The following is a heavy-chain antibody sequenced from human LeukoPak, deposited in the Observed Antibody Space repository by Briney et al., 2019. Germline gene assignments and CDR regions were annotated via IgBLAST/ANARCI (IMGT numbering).Heavy chain of an antibody. Sequence: SETLSLTCTVSGGSISGYYWSWIRQSPGKGLEWIGYIYYTGSTNYSPSLKSRLTISLDTSKNQSSLKLTSVTAADTAVYYCARHYVFVRGGSSFDYWGQGTLVTVSS. V-gene: IGHV4-59*08. J-gene: IGHJ4*02. D-gene: IGHD3-16*01. CDR2: IYYTGST. CDR3: ARHYVFVRGGSSFDY. CDR1: GGSISGYY.